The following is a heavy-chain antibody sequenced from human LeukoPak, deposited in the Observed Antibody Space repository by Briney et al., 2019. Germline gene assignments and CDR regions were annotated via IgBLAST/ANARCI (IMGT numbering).Heavy chain of an antibody. CDR1: GFTFSDYY. J-gene: IGHJ2*01. V-gene: IGHV3-11*04. CDR3: ARGGGAYHPLFWHFDL. Sequence: VGSLRLSCAASGFTFSDYYMTWMRQAPGKGLEWISYISSGGKTIYSSDSVKGPFFISRDNAKNSLYLQMTNLKVEDTAFYYCARGGGAYHPLFWHFDLWGRGTLVSVSS. CDR2: ISSGGKTI. D-gene: IGHD1-14*01.